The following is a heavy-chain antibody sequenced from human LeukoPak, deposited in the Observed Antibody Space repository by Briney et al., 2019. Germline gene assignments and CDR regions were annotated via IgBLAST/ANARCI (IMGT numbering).Heavy chain of an antibody. D-gene: IGHD3-10*01. CDR3: ARGRKVVRGIVITSYWFDP. J-gene: IGHJ5*02. V-gene: IGHV1-8*02. CDR2: MNPNSGNT. CDR1: GYTFTGYY. Sequence: EASVKLSCKASGYTFTGYYMHWVRQATGQVPEWMGWMNPNSGNTGYAQKFQGRATITRNTSISTAYMELSSLRSEDTAVYYCARGRKVVRGIVITSYWFDPWGQGTLVTVSS.